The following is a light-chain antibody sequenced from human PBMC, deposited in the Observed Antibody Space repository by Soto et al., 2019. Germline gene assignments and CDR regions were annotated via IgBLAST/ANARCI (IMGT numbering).Light chain of an antibody. J-gene: IGLJ1*01. CDR3: CSYAGSSTLYV. V-gene: IGLV2-23*01. CDR1: SSDVGSYNL. Sequence: SVLTQPASVSGSPGQSITISCTGTSSDVGSYNLVSWYQQHPGKAPKLMIYEGSERPSGVSDRFSGSKSGNTASLTISGLQAEDEADYYCCSYAGSSTLYVFGTGTKVTVL. CDR2: EGS.